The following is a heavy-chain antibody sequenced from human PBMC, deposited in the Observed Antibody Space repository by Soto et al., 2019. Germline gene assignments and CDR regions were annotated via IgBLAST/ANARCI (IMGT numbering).Heavy chain of an antibody. V-gene: IGHV1-18*04. CDR1: GYTFTSYG. D-gene: IGHD5-18*01. J-gene: IGHJ5*02. Sequence: QVQLVQSGAEVKKPGASVKVSCKASGYTFTSYGVSWVRQAPGLGLEWMGWISAYNGNTNYAQKLQGRVTMTTDTSTSTAYMELRSLTSDVTAVYYCARDITSMAPEGWFDPWGQGTLVTVSS. CDR3: ARDITSMAPEGWFDP. CDR2: ISAYNGNT.